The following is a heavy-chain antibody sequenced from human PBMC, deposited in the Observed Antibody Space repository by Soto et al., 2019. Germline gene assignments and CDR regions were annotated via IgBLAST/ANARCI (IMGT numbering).Heavy chain of an antibody. CDR2: ISSSSSTI. Sequence: GGSLRLSCAASGFTFSSYSMNWVRQAPGKGLEWVSYISSSSSTIYYADSVKGRFTISGDNAKNSLYLQMNSLRAEDTAVYYCARDPRNLGLDPWGLGTLVTVSS. J-gene: IGHJ5*02. CDR1: GFTFSSYS. CDR3: ARDPRNLGLDP. D-gene: IGHD4-4*01. V-gene: IGHV3-48*01.